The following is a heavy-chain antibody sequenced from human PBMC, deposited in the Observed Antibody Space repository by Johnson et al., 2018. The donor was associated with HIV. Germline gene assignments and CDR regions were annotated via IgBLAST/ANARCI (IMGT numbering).Heavy chain of an antibody. J-gene: IGHJ3*01. CDR3: ARDGESQQLPLGDAFDV. Sequence: VQLVESGGGVVQPGKSLRLTCAASGFSFSNYGMHWVRQAPGKGLEWVAVIYSGGSTYYADSVRGRFTISRDNSKNTLYLQMSSLRVEDTAMYYCARDGESQQLPLGDAFDVWGQGTMVTVSS. CDR1: GFSFSNYG. V-gene: IGHV3-NL1*01. CDR2: IYSGGST. D-gene: IGHD6-13*01.